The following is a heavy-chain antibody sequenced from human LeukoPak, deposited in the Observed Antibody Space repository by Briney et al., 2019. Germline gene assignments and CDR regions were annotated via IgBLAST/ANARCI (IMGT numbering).Heavy chain of an antibody. Sequence: SETLSLTCAVYDESFSDYYWSWIRLPPGKGLEWIGEINHSGSTNYNPSLKSRVTISVDTSKNQFSLKLSSVTAADTAVYYCATRGVRDRWGQGTLVTVSS. D-gene: IGHD3-10*01. V-gene: IGHV4-34*01. CDR1: DESFSDYY. J-gene: IGHJ5*02. CDR3: ATRGVRDR. CDR2: INHSGST.